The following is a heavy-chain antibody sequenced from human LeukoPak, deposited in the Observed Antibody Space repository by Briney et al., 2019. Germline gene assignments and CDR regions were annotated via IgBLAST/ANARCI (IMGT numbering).Heavy chain of an antibody. V-gene: IGHV5-51*01. CDR2: IYPGDSDA. J-gene: IGHJ5*02. Sequence: GESLKISCKGSGYSFTSYWIAWVRQMPGKGLEWMGIIYPGDSDARYSPSFHGQVTISVDESISTAYLQWSSLKASDTAMYYCARRTDSGWKWFDPWGQGTLVTVSS. CDR1: GYSFTSYW. CDR3: ARRTDSGWKWFDP. D-gene: IGHD6-25*01.